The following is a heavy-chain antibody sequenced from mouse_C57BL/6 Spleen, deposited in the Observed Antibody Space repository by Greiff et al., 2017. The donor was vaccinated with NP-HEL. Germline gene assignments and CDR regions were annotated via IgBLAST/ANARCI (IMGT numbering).Heavy chain of an antibody. Sequence: ESGPGLVKPSQSLSLTCSVTGYSITSGYYWNWIRQFPGNTLEWMGYISYDGSNNYNPSLKNRISITRDTSKNQFFLKLNSLTTEDTATYYCARARTTSFDYWGQGTTLTVSS. CDR2: ISYDGSN. CDR1: GYSITSGYY. D-gene: IGHD2-4*01. J-gene: IGHJ2*01. V-gene: IGHV3-6*01. CDR3: ARARTTSFDY.